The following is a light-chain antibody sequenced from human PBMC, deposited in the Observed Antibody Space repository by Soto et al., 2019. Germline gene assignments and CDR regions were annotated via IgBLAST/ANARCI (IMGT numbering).Light chain of an antibody. CDR1: QSVSSSY. J-gene: IGKJ4*01. CDR3: QQYGSSPFT. V-gene: IGKV3-20*01. Sequence: ELVMTQSPATLSVAPGERATLSCRASQSVSSSYLAWYQQKPGQAPRLLIYGASSRATGIPDRFSGSGSGTDFTLTISRLEPEDFAVYYCQQYGSSPFTCGGGTKV. CDR2: GAS.